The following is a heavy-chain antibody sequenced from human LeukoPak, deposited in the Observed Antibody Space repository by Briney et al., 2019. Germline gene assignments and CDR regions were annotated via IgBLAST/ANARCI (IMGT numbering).Heavy chain of an antibody. CDR3: AREASLRFLEEGWFDP. CDR1: GGSISSSSYY. V-gene: IGHV4-39*07. J-gene: IGHJ5*02. D-gene: IGHD3-3*01. CDR2: IYYSGST. Sequence: SETLSLTCTVSGGSISSSSYYWGWIRQPPGKGLEWIGSIYYSGSTYYNPSLKSRVTISVDTSKNQFSLKLSSVTAADTAVYYCAREASLRFLEEGWFDPWGQGTLVTVSS.